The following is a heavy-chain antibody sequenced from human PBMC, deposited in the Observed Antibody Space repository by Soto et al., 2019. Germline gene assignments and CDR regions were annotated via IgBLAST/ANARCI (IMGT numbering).Heavy chain of an antibody. CDR1: GFTFSSYG. CDR2: ISYDGSKK. D-gene: IGHD3-10*01. J-gene: IGHJ4*02. Sequence: QVQLVESGGGVVQPGRSLRLSCAASGFTFSSYGMHWVRQAPGKGLEWVAVISYDGSKKYYADSGKGRFTISRDNSKNTLYLQMISLRAEVTAVYYCANGGYYGSGSSSWGQGTLVTVSS. CDR3: ANGGYYGSGSSS. V-gene: IGHV3-30*18.